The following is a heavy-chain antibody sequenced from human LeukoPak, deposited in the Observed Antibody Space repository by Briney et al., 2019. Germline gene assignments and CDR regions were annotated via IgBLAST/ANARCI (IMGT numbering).Heavy chain of an antibody. V-gene: IGHV4-4*07. Sequence: SETLSLTCTVSGGSISSYYWSWIRQPAGKGLEWIGRIYTSGSTNYNPSLKSRVTMSVDTSKNQFSLKLSSVTAADTAVYYCASQLTYYYDSSGYYYRDYWGQGTLVTVSS. CDR1: GGSISSYY. CDR3: ASQLTYYYDSSGYYYRDY. D-gene: IGHD3-22*01. CDR2: IYTSGST. J-gene: IGHJ4*02.